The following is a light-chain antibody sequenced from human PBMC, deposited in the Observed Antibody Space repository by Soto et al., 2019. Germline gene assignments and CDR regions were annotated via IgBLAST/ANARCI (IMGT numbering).Light chain of an antibody. V-gene: IGKV3-11*01. CDR3: KQHSNWPIT. J-gene: IGKJ5*01. CDR2: DAS. Sequence: EIVLTQSPATLSLSPGERATLSCRASQSVSSYLAWYQHKPGQAPRLLIYDASNRATAIPARFSGSGSGTDFTLTISSLEPEDVAVYYCKQHSNWPITFGQGTRLEIK. CDR1: QSVSSY.